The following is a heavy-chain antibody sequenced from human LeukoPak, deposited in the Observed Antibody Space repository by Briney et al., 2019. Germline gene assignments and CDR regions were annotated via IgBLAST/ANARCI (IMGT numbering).Heavy chain of an antibody. Sequence: PGGSLRPSCTASGFTFSSYWMHWVRQAPGKGLVWVSRITGDGSGADYAGFVKGRFTISRDNAKNTLYLQMSSLTAEDTALYYCARVVTWFDPWGQGTLVTVSS. CDR1: GFTFSSYW. J-gene: IGHJ5*02. V-gene: IGHV3-74*01. CDR2: ITGDGSGA. D-gene: IGHD5-18*01. CDR3: ARVVTWFDP.